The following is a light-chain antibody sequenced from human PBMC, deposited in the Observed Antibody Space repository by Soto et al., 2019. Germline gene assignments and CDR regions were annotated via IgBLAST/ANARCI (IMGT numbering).Light chain of an antibody. CDR2: GNS. CDR1: SSNIRAGYD. CDR3: QSYDSSLSGSYV. Sequence: QSVLTQPPSVSGAPGQRVTISCTGSSSNIRAGYDVHWYQQLPGTAPKLLIYGNSNRPSGVPDRFSGSKSGTSASLAITGLQAEDEADYCCQSYDSSLSGSYVFGTGTKLTVL. V-gene: IGLV1-40*01. J-gene: IGLJ1*01.